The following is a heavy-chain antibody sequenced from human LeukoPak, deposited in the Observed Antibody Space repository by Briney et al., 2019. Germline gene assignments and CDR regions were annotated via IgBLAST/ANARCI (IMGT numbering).Heavy chain of an antibody. CDR2: ISGSGGST. CDR1: GFTFSSYA. D-gene: IGHD6-6*01. CDR3: AKDLEYSSSCGVDY. J-gene: IGHJ4*02. Sequence: QPGGSLRLSCAASGFTFSSYAMSWVRQAPGKGLEWVSAISGSGGSTYYADSVKGRFTISRDNSKKTLYLQMNSLRAEDTAVYYCAKDLEYSSSCGVDYWGQGTLVTVSS. V-gene: IGHV3-23*01.